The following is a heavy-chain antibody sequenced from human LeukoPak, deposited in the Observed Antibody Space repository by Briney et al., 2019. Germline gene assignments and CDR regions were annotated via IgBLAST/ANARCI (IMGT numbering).Heavy chain of an antibody. D-gene: IGHD2-21*02. CDR1: GYKFISHY. CDR2: MHGGNGNT. CDR3: AREGSYCVGGDCYSFDF. J-gene: IGHJ4*02. Sequence: ASVRVSCKASGYKFISHYLQWVRQAPGLGPEWMGWMHGGNGNTRYAEKFEGRVTMTRDTFTSTAYMDLSSLTSDDTAVYYCAREGSYCVGGDCYSFDFWGQGTLVTVSS. V-gene: IGHV1-2*02.